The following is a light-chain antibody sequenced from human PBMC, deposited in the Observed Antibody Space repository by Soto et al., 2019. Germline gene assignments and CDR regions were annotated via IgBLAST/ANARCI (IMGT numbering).Light chain of an antibody. CDR1: SSNIGNNY. V-gene: IGLV1-51*01. Sequence: QSVLTQPPSVSAAPGQKVTISCSGSSSNIGNNYVSWYQQLPGTAPKLLIYDNNERSSGIPDRFSGSKSGTSATLDITGLQTGDEADYYCGAWDDSLAGVLFGGGTKVTVL. CDR2: DNN. CDR3: GAWDDSLAGVL. J-gene: IGLJ3*02.